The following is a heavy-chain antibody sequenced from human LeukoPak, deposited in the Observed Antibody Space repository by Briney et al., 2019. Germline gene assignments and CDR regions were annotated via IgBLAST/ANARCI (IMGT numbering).Heavy chain of an antibody. CDR2: IIPIFGTA. Sequence: SGKVSCKASGGTFSSYAISWVRQAPGQGLEWMGGIIPIFGTANYAQKFQGRVTITTDESTSTAYMELSSLRSEDTAVYYCATSYDSSGYIHYWGQGTLVTVSS. J-gene: IGHJ4*02. V-gene: IGHV1-69*05. D-gene: IGHD3-22*01. CDR1: GGTFSSYA. CDR3: ATSYDSSGYIHY.